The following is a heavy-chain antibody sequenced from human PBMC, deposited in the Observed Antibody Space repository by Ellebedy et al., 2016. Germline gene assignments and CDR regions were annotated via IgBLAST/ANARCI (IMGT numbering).Heavy chain of an antibody. J-gene: IGHJ4*02. CDR2: ISSSSSYI. V-gene: IGHV3-21*04. Sequence: GESLKISXAGSGFTFSAYNINWVRQAPGKGLEWVASISSSSSYIYYADSVKGRFTISRHNSENTVLLQMNSLRPDDAAVYYCAKSTHYYDTSPLDFWGQGTAVTVSS. CDR3: AKSTHYYDTSPLDF. D-gene: IGHD3-22*01. CDR1: GFTFSAYN.